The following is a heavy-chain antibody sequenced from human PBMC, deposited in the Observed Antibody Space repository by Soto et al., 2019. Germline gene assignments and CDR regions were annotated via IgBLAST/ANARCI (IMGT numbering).Heavy chain of an antibody. V-gene: IGHV1-8*01. CDR1: GYTFTSYD. D-gene: IGHD2-8*01. J-gene: IGHJ6*02. CDR3: AREGVRGMAV. Sequence: QVQLVQSGAEVKKPGASVKVSCKASGYTFTSYDINWVRPGTGQGVEWMGWMKPNSGNTGYAQKFQGRITMTRHASISTAYMALRSLRSEDTAVYFCAREGVRGMAVWGQGTTVTVSS. CDR2: MKPNSGNT.